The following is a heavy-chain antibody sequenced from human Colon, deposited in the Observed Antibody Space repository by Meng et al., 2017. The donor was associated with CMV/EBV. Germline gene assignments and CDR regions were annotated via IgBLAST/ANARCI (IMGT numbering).Heavy chain of an antibody. Sequence: SVTVSCKASGYTFTRNDITWVRQAPGQGPEWMGWISPYNGNTNYAQRLQGRVTMTTDTSTSTVYMELRILRSDDTAVDYCARVVVVPLDYYTMDVWGQGTTVTVSS. CDR3: ARVVVVPLDYYTMDV. CDR2: ISPYNGNT. CDR1: GYTFTRND. J-gene: IGHJ6*02. V-gene: IGHV1-18*01. D-gene: IGHD3-10*02.